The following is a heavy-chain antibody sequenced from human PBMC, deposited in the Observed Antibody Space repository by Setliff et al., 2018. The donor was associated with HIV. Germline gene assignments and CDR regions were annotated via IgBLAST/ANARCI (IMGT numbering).Heavy chain of an antibody. CDR3: ARGRTNSSYYHFWSAYSSTMDV. V-gene: IGHV1-2*04. CDR1: GYTFTGYY. Sequence: ASVKVSCKASGYTFTGYYIHWVRQAPGQGLEWMGWINPNTGGTDYAQKFQGWVTMTRETSISTAYMELRRLKSDDAAVYYCARGRTNSSYYHFWSAYSSTMDVWGHGTTVTVSS. J-gene: IGHJ6*02. D-gene: IGHD3-3*01. CDR2: INPNTGGT.